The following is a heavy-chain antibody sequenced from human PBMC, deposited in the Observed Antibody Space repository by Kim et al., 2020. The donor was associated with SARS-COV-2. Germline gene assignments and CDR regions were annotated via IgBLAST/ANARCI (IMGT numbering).Heavy chain of an antibody. Sequence: TSGRTNYKPTLQSRVTMSVDMSKNQFSLKLSSVTAADTAGYYCASALGHWGQGTLVTVSS. V-gene: IGHV4-4*07. J-gene: IGHJ4*02. D-gene: IGHD3-16*02. CDR2: TSGRT. CDR3: ASALGH.